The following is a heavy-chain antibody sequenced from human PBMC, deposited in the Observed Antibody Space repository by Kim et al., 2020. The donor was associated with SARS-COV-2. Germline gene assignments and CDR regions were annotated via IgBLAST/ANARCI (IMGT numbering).Heavy chain of an antibody. J-gene: IGHJ6*02. CDR3: AKDTPSYYYDSSGWYGMDV. V-gene: IGHV3-30*18. CDR1: GFTFSSYG. Sequence: GGSLRLSCAASGFTFSSYGMHWVRQAPGKGLEWVAVISYDGSNKYYADSVKGRFTISRDNSKNTLYLQMNSLRAEDTAVYYCAKDTPSYYYDSSGWYGMDVWGQGTTVTVSS. CDR2: ISYDGSNK. D-gene: IGHD3-22*01.